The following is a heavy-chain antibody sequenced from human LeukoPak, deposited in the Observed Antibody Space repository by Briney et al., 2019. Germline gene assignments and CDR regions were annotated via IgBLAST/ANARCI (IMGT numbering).Heavy chain of an antibody. V-gene: IGHV4-59*01. Sequence: SETLSLTCTVSGGSISSYYWSWIRQPPGKGLEWIGHIYYSGSTNYNPSLKSRVTISVDTSKNQFSLKLSSVTAADTAVYYCARVPPSAIAAAGTFDYWGQGTLVTVSS. CDR1: GGSISSYY. CDR3: ARVPPSAIAAAGTFDY. D-gene: IGHD6-13*01. CDR2: IYYSGST. J-gene: IGHJ4*02.